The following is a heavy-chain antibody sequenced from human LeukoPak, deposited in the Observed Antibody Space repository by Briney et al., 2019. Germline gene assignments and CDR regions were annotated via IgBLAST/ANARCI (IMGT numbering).Heavy chain of an antibody. D-gene: IGHD2-15*01. J-gene: IGHJ4*02. CDR2: INHSGST. CDR1: GGSFSGYY. V-gene: IGHV4-34*01. CDR3: ARLYCSGVSGPDPIYLGFDY. Sequence: SSETLSLTCAVYGGSFSGYYWSWIRQPPGKGLEWIGEINHSGSTNYNPSLKSRVTISVDTSKNQFSLKLSSVTAADTAVYYCARLYCSGVSGPDPIYLGFDYWGQGTLVTVSS.